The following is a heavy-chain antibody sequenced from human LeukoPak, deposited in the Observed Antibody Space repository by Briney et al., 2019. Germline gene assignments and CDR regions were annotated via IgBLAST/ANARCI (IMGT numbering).Heavy chain of an antibody. Sequence: SVKVSCKASGGTFSSYAISWVRQAPGQGLEWMGRIIPIFGTANYAQKFQGRVTMTRDTSISTAYMELSRLRSDDTAVYYCVREEGYCSSTSCSAPFDYWGQGTLVTVSS. J-gene: IGHJ4*02. CDR1: GGTFSSYA. V-gene: IGHV1-69*05. CDR3: VREEGYCSSTSCSAPFDY. D-gene: IGHD2-2*01. CDR2: IIPIFGTA.